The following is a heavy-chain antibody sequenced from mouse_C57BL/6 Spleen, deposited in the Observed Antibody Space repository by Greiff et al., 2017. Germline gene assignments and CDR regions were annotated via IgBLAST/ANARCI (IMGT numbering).Heavy chain of an antibody. CDR2: IWSGGST. Sequence: VKLVESGPGLVQPSQSLSITCTVSGFSLTSYGVHWVRQPPGKGLEWLGVIWSGGSTDYNAAFISRLSISKDNSKSQVFFKMNSLQADDTAIYYCAESPHYYGSSYWYFDVWGTGTTVTVSS. CDR1: GFSLTSYG. D-gene: IGHD1-1*01. J-gene: IGHJ1*03. V-gene: IGHV2-4*01. CDR3: AESPHYYGSSYWYFDV.